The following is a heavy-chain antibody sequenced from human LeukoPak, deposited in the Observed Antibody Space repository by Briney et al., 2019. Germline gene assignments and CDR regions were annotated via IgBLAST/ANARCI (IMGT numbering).Heavy chain of an antibody. V-gene: IGHV1-69*06. CDR1: GGTFSSYA. J-gene: IGHJ5*02. CDR2: IIPIFGTA. D-gene: IGHD4-17*01. Sequence: ASVKVSCKASGGTFSSYAISWVRQAPGQGLEWMGGIIPIFGTANYAQKFQGRVTITADKSTSTAYMELSSLRSEDTAVYYCARDLGDYGDLGWCDPWGQGTLVTVSS. CDR3: ARDLGDYGDLGWCDP.